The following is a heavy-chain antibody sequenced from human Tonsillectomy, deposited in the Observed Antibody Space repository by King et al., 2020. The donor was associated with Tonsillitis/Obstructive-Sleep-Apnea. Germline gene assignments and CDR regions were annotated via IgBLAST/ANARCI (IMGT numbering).Heavy chain of an antibody. D-gene: IGHD2-8*01. CDR1: GGSISSYY. Sequence: QLQLQESGPGLVKPSETLSLTCTVSGGSISSYYWSWIRQPPGKGLEWIGYIYYSGSINYNPSLKSRVTISVDTSKNQFSLKLSSVTAADTAVYYCVRDMVLEAGGDAFDIWGQGTMVTVSS. CDR2: IYYSGSI. J-gene: IGHJ3*02. CDR3: VRDMVLEAGGDAFDI. V-gene: IGHV4-59*01.